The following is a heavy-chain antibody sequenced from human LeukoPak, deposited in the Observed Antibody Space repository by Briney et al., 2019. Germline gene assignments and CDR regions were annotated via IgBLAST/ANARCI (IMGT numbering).Heavy chain of an antibody. D-gene: IGHD1-26*01. CDR1: GGSISSTNW. J-gene: IGHJ4*02. Sequence: SETLSLTCGVSGGSISSTNWWSWVRPPPGQGLEWIGEISLSGVANYNPSLKSRVTMSLARSRNHLSLTLTSAAAADTAVYYCSRESGAFSPFGYWGQGTLVTVSS. V-gene: IGHV4-4*02. CDR2: ISLSGVA. CDR3: SRESGAFSPFGY.